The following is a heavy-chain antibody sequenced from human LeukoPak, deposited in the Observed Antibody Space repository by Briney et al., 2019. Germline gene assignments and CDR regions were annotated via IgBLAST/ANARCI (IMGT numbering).Heavy chain of an antibody. CDR3: ARDPQMYYDFWSGPGGHQTNYFDY. CDR1: GFTFSSYS. V-gene: IGHV3-21*01. J-gene: IGHJ4*02. CDR2: ISSSSSYI. D-gene: IGHD3-3*01. Sequence: PGGSLRLSCAASGFTFSSYSMNWVRQAPGKGLEWVSSISSSSSYIYYADSVKGRFTISRDNAKSSLYLQMNSLRAEDTAVYYCARDPQMYYDFWSGPGGHQTNYFDYWGQGTLVTVSS.